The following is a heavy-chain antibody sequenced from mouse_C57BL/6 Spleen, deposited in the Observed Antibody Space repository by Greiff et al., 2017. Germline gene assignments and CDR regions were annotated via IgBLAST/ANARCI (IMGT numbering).Heavy chain of an antibody. Sequence: QVQLQQPGAELVKPGASVKLSCKASGYTFTSYWMHWVKQRPGQGLEWIGMIHPNSGSTNYNEKVKSKATLTGDKSSSTDYMQLSSLTSEDSAVYYCAREGDDYPYFDYWGQGTTLTVSS. CDR2: IHPNSGST. V-gene: IGHV1-64*01. D-gene: IGHD2-4*01. J-gene: IGHJ2*01. CDR1: GYTFTSYW. CDR3: AREGDDYPYFDY.